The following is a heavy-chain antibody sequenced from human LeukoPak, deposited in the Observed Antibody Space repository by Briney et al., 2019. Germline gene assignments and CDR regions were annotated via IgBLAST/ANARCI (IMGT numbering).Heavy chain of an antibody. Sequence: GGSLRLSCAASGFTFSNYAMSWVRQAPGKGLEWVSGTSDSGGGTYYADSVKGRFSISRDNSKNSLYLQMDSLRVEDTAIYYCVKGATKISCRPAGWGQGTLVTVSS. V-gene: IGHV3-23*01. CDR1: GFTFSNYA. CDR3: VKGATKISCRPAG. CDR2: TSDSGGGT. J-gene: IGHJ4*02. D-gene: IGHD6-19*01.